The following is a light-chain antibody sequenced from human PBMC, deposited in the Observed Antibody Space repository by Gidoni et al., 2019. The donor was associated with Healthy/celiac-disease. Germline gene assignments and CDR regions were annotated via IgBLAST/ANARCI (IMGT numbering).Light chain of an antibody. Sequence: EIVLTQSPATLSLSPGERATLSCSASQSVSSYLASYQQKPSQAHRLLFYDATNGATGIPARFSGSESGTDFTLTISSLEHEDFTVYYCQQRSNWPRTFXQXTKVEIK. CDR2: DAT. CDR3: QQRSNWPRT. CDR1: QSVSSY. V-gene: IGKV3-11*01. J-gene: IGKJ1*01.